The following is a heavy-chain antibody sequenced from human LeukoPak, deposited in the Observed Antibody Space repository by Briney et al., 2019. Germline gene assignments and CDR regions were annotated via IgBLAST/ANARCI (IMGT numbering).Heavy chain of an antibody. Sequence: SETLSLTCTVSGGSISSYYWSWIRQPPGKGLEWIGYIYYSGSTNYNPSLKSRVTISVDTSKNQFSLKLSSVTAADTAVYYCARDLQTHFDYWGQGTLVTVSS. D-gene: IGHD4-11*01. CDR2: IYYSGST. V-gene: IGHV4-59*01. J-gene: IGHJ4*02. CDR1: GGSISSYY. CDR3: ARDLQTHFDY.